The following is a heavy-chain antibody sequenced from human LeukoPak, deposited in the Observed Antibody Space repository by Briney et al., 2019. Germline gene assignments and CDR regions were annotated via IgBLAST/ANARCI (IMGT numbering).Heavy chain of an antibody. J-gene: IGHJ4*02. Sequence: AGGSLRLSCAASGFTFSSYAMSWVRQAPGKGLDWVSGITGSGTGTYYADSVKGRFPISRDNSKNTLYLQMNSLTADDTAVYYCAKVPGELVRTDYFDFWGQGTLVTVSS. V-gene: IGHV3-23*01. CDR1: GFTFSSYA. CDR2: ITGSGTGT. CDR3: AKVPGELVRTDYFDF. D-gene: IGHD6-13*01.